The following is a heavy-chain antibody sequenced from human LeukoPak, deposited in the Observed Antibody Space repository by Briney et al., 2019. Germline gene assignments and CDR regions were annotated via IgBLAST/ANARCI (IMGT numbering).Heavy chain of an antibody. J-gene: IGHJ5*02. Sequence: SQTLSLTCTVSGGSISSGSYYWSWIRQPAGKGLEWIGRIYTSGSATYNSSLKSRVTISLDTSKNHFSLRLSSVTAADTAVYYCARVVSQYGDYAWIVNWFDPWGQGTLVTVSS. CDR2: IYTSGSA. D-gene: IGHD4-17*01. V-gene: IGHV4-61*02. CDR3: ARVVSQYGDYAWIVNWFDP. CDR1: GGSISSGSYY.